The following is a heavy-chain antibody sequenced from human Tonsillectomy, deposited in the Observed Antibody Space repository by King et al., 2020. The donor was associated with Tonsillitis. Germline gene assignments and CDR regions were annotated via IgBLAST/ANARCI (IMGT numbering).Heavy chain of an antibody. Sequence: QLQESGPGLVKPSETLSLTCTVSGGSIGSTSSYWGWIRQPPGKGLEWIGSIYYSGSTYYTPSLKSRVAISVDTSKNQFSLKLSSVTAADTAVYYCARGESTLLRYGMDVWGQGTTVTVSS. V-gene: IGHV4-39*01. J-gene: IGHJ6*02. CDR2: IYYSGST. CDR1: GGSIGSTSSY. D-gene: IGHD2-2*01. CDR3: ARGESTLLRYGMDV.